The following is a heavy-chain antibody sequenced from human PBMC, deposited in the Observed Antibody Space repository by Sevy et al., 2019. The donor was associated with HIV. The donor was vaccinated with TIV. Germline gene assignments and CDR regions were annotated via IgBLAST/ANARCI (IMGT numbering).Heavy chain of an antibody. CDR3: AREKWGGAAAGSYYYYYGMDV. V-gene: IGHV3-74*01. CDR2: INSDGSST. D-gene: IGHD6-13*01. Sequence: GGYLRLSCAASGFTFSSYWMHWVRQAPGKGLVWVSRINSDGSSTSYADSVKGRFTISRDNAKNTLYLQMNSLRAEDTAVYCCAREKWGGAAAGSYYYYYGMDVWGQGTTVTVSS. CDR1: GFTFSSYW. J-gene: IGHJ6*02.